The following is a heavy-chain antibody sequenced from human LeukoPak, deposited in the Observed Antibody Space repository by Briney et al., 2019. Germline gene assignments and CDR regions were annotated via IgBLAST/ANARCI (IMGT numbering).Heavy chain of an antibody. J-gene: IGHJ4*02. CDR3: AKSRPEGPAANAYGFDY. Sequence: GGSLRLSCAASGFTFDDYAMHWVRQAPGKGLEWVSGISWNSGSIVYADSVKGRFTISRDNAKNSLYLQMNSLRAEDTALYYCAKSRPEGPAANAYGFDYWGQGTLVTVSS. D-gene: IGHD2-2*01. CDR2: ISWNSGSI. V-gene: IGHV3-9*01. CDR1: GFTFDDYA.